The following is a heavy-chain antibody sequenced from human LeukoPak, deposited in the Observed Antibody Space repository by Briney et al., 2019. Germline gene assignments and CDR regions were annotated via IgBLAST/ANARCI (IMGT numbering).Heavy chain of an antibody. CDR3: ARDDRVLRYFDWLTS. CDR1: GFTFSGYW. J-gene: IGHJ4*02. V-gene: IGHV3-7*01. CDR2: IKQDGSEK. Sequence: GGSLRLSCAASGFTFSGYWMSWVRQAPGKGLEWVANIKQDGSEKYYVDSVKGRFTISRDNAKNSLYLQMNSLRAGDTAVYYCARDDRVLRYFDWLTSWGQGTLVTVSS. D-gene: IGHD3-9*01.